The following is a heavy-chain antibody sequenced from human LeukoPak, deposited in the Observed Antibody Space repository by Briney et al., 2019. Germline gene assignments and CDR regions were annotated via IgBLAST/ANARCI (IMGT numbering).Heavy chain of an antibody. D-gene: IGHD3-16*01. CDR3: ARFTWADAFDI. J-gene: IGHJ3*02. Sequence: PSETPSLTCTVSGGSISSYYWSWIRQPPGKGLEWIGYIYYSGSTNYNPSLKSRVTISVDTSKNQFSLKLSSVTAADTAVYYCARFTWADAFDIWGQGTMVTVSS. CDR2: IYYSGST. V-gene: IGHV4-59*01. CDR1: GGSISSYY.